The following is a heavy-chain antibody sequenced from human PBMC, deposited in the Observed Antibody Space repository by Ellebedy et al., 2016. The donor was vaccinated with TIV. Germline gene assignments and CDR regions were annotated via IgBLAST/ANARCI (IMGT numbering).Heavy chain of an antibody. CDR3: ARTDPWQPIDD. J-gene: IGHJ4*02. CDR2: VYYSGSP. V-gene: IGHV4-39*01. CDR1: GGSLSSTRYY. Sequence: MPSETLSLTCSVSGGSLSSTRYYWAWLRQPPGKGLEYIGSVYYSGSPYYSPSFKSRVTLPADTSKNQFSLNLRTATAADTAVYYCARTDPWQPIDDWGQGILVSVSS. D-gene: IGHD2-21*02.